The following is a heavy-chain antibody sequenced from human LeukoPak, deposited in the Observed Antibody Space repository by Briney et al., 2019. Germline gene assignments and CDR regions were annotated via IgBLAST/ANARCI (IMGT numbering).Heavy chain of an antibody. CDR3: ARVGNSIFGTPMDAFDI. D-gene: IGHD3-3*01. CDR1: GFTFDDYG. J-gene: IGHJ3*02. V-gene: IGHV3-20*04. CDR2: INWNGDSR. Sequence: GGSLRLSCAAPGFTFDDYGMSWVRQVPGKGLEWVSFINWNGDSRGYVDSVKGRFTVSRDKATKSLYLEMNSLRDEDTAFFYCARVGNSIFGTPMDAFDIWSQGTLVTVSS.